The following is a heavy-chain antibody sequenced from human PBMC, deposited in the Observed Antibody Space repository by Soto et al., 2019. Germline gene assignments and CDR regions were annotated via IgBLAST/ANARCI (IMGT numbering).Heavy chain of an antibody. CDR3: ASSRRGVGGYCSGGSCYSRNYCYMDV. D-gene: IGHD2-15*01. CDR1: GYTFTSYD. CDR2: MNPNSGNT. J-gene: IGHJ6*03. Sequence: GASVKVSCKASGYTFTSYDINWVRQATGQGLEWMGWMNPNSGNTGYAQKFQGRVTMTRNTSISTAYMELSSLRSEDTAVYYCASSRRGVGGYCSGGSCYSRNYCYMDVWGKGTTVTVSS. V-gene: IGHV1-8*01.